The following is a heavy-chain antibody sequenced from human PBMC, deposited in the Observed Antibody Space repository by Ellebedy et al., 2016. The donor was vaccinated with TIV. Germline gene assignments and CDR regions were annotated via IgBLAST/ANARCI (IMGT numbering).Heavy chain of an antibody. CDR2: MNPNSGNT. Sequence: AASVKVSCKASGYTFTSYDINWVRQATGQGLEWMGWMNPNSGNTGYAQKFQGRVTMTRDTSISTAYMELSSLISDDTAVYSCARNKAYTGDFDYWGQGTLVTVSS. CDR1: GYTFTSYD. CDR3: ARNKAYTGDFDY. D-gene: IGHD7-27*01. V-gene: IGHV1-8*01. J-gene: IGHJ4*02.